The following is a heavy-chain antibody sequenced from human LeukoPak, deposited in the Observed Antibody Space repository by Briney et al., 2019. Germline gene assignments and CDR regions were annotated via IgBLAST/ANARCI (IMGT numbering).Heavy chain of an antibody. Sequence: PGTSLRLSCATSGFTFRRSGVHWVRQAPGKGLEWVAVIWYDGSNKNHADSVKGRFSISRDNSKNTLYLQMNSLRAEDTAVYYCARDRGAGRNGYDYWGQGTLVTVSS. CDR3: ARDRGAGRNGYDY. CDR1: GFTFRRSG. D-gene: IGHD3-10*01. J-gene: IGHJ4*02. V-gene: IGHV3-33*08. CDR2: IWYDGSNK.